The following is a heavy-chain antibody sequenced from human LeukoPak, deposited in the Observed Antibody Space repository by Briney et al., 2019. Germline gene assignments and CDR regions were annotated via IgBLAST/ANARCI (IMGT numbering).Heavy chain of an antibody. CDR3: ARVRVRYFDY. Sequence: SGTLSLTCTVSGGSISSYYWSWIRRPPGKGLEWIGYIYYSGSTNYNPSLKSRVTISVDTSKNQFSLKLSSVTAADTAVYYCARVRVRYFDYWGQGTLVTVSS. V-gene: IGHV4-59*01. CDR1: GGSISSYY. D-gene: IGHD3-10*01. J-gene: IGHJ4*02. CDR2: IYYSGST.